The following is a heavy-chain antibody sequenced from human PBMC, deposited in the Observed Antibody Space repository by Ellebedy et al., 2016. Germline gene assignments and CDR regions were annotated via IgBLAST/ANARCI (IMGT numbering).Heavy chain of an antibody. J-gene: IGHJ4*02. D-gene: IGHD3-10*01. CDR3: ARETWFGELLSVEY. CDR1: GFTFSTSG. Sequence: GGSLRLSCAASGFTFSTSGMRWVRQVAGKGLEWVSAISGSGGSTYYADFVKGRFTISRDNSKNTLYLQMNSLKAEDTAVYYCARETWFGELLSVEYWGQGTLVTVSS. V-gene: IGHV3-23*01. CDR2: ISGSGGST.